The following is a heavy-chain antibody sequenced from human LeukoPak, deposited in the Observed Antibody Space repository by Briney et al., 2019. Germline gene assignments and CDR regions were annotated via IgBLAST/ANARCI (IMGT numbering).Heavy chain of an antibody. D-gene: IGHD6-19*01. Sequence: SETLSLTCTVSGGSISSYSWSWIRQPPGKGLEWIGRIYSSGSTNYNPSLNSRVTMSLDTSKNQFSLKLSSVTAADTAVYYCARALRGEDSSGWYGGHYYYYYMDLWGKGITVTISS. CDR2: IYSSGST. CDR1: GGSISSYS. CDR3: ARALRGEDSSGWYGGHYYYYYMDL. J-gene: IGHJ6*03. V-gene: IGHV4-4*07.